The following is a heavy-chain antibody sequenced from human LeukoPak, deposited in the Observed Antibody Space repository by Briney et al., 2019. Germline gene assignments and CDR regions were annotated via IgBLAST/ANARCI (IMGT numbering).Heavy chain of an antibody. CDR2: VSPYTGHT. Sequence: ASVKVSCKASGYTFRSYALTWVRQAPGQGLEWMGWVSPYTGHTEYAQTFQGRVTMTADTSTTTSYLELRSLRSDDTAMYFCARESDYGGNYYNLDSWGQGTLVTVSS. J-gene: IGHJ5*01. CDR1: GYTFRSYA. CDR3: ARESDYGGNYYNLDS. V-gene: IGHV1-18*04. D-gene: IGHD4-23*01.